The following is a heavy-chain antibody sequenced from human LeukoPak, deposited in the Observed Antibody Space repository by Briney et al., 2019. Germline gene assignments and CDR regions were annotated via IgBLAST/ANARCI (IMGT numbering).Heavy chain of an antibody. V-gene: IGHV3-30*02. J-gene: IGHJ4*02. Sequence: GGSLRLSCAASGFTFSNYGMHWVRQAPGKGLEWVAFIQYDGSNKYYADSVKGRFTISRDNSKNTLYLQMNSLRAEDTAVYYCAKSDYFDSWGQGTLVTVSS. CDR2: IQYDGSNK. CDR1: GFTFSNYG. CDR3: AKSDYFDS.